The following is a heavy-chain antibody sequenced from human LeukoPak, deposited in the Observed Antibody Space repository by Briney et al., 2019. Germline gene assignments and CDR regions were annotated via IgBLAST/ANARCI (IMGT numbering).Heavy chain of an antibody. J-gene: IGHJ4*02. Sequence: ASVKVSCKVSGYTLTELSMHWVRQPPGKGLEWMGGFDPEDRETIYAQKFQSRVTMAEDTSTDTAYMELSSLRAEDTAVYYCHASGYHDYWGQGTLVTVSS. CDR1: GYTLTELS. CDR3: HASGYHDY. D-gene: IGHD3-22*01. V-gene: IGHV1-24*01. CDR2: FDPEDRET.